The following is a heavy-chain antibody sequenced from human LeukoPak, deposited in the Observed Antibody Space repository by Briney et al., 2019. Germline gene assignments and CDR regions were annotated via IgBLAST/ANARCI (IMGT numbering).Heavy chain of an antibody. CDR1: GGSISSGGYS. D-gene: IGHD3-9*01. Sequence: KPSQTLSLTCAVSGGSISSGGYSWSWIRQPPGEGLEWIAFIYHTGSLKYNPSLKSRVTISLDTSKNQFSLNLSAVTAADTAIYYCASSDWPYYFDFWGQGTLVTVSS. J-gene: IGHJ4*02. V-gene: IGHV4-30-4*07. CDR3: ASSDWPYYFDF. CDR2: IYHTGSL.